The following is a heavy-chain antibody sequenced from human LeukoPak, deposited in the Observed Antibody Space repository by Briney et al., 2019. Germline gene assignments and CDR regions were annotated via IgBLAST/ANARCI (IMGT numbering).Heavy chain of an antibody. V-gene: IGHV3-33*01. D-gene: IGHD3-22*01. J-gene: IGHJ4*02. CDR3: AGDSFRYDSSGYYYGSTPSFDY. CDR1: GFTFSSYG. Sequence: PGGSLRLSCAASGFTFSSYGMHWVRQAPGKGLEWVAVIWYDGSNKYYADSVKGRFTISRDNSKNTLYLQMNSLRAEDTAVYYCAGDSFRYDSSGYYYGSTPSFDYWGQGTLVTVSP. CDR2: IWYDGSNK.